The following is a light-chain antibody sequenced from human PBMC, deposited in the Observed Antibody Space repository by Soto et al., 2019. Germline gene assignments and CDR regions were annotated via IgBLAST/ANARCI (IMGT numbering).Light chain of an antibody. CDR1: QSVSRN. CDR2: GAP. J-gene: IGKJ4*01. V-gene: IGKV3-15*01. CDR3: LQDYTYPRT. Sequence: RRTTRSPATLSVSPGERATLSCRASQSVSRNLAWYQHIPGQAPWLLIYGAPTRATGIPSRFSGSGSGTDFTLTITSLQPEDFAIYYCLQDYTYPRTFGGGTRVDIK.